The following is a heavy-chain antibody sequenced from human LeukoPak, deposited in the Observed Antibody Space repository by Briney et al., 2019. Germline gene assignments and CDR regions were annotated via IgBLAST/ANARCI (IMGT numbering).Heavy chain of an antibody. J-gene: IGHJ4*02. CDR1: GFTFSDYY. Sequence: GGSLRLSCAASGFTFSDYYMSWIRQAPGKGLEWVSYISSSGSAIYYADSVKGRFTISRDNAKNSLYLQMNSLRAEDTAVYYCARDERYHYFDYWGQGTLVTVSS. D-gene: IGHD1-14*01. V-gene: IGHV3-11*04. CDR2: ISSSGSAI. CDR3: ARDERYHYFDY.